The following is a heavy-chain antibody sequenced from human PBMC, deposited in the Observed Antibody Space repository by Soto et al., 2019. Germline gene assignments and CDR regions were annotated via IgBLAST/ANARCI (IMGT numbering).Heavy chain of an antibody. D-gene: IGHD3-3*01. CDR2: ISYDGSNK. J-gene: IGHJ4*02. CDR3: ARGSSGFWSGPFDY. CDR1: CFAFSSFA. Sequence: GSLRLSCAASCFAFSSFAMHWVRQAPRKGLEWVAVISYDGSNKYYADSVKGRFTISRDTSNNTLFLQMSSLRAEDTAVYFCARGSSGFWSGPFDYWGQGSLVTVSS. V-gene: IGHV3-30-3*01.